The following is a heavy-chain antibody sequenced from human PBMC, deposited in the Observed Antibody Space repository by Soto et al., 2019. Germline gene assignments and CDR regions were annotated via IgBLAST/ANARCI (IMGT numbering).Heavy chain of an antibody. CDR2: FDPEGGET. CDR1: GYTLTELS. D-gene: IGHD3-16*02. Sequence: ASVKVSCKVSGYTLTELSMHWVRQAPGKGLEWMGGFDPEGGETNYAQKFQGRVTMTEDTSTDTAYMELSRLRSEDTAVYYCATAYDYVWGSYRYQCRFDYWGQGTLVTVSS. V-gene: IGHV1-24*01. J-gene: IGHJ4*02. CDR3: ATAYDYVWGSYRYQCRFDY.